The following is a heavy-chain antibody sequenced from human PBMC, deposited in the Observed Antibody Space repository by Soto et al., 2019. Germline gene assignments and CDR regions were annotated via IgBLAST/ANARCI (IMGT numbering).Heavy chain of an antibody. CDR3: ARDALGIAVAGTSEYFQH. CDR1: GGSFSGYY. V-gene: IGHV4-34*01. D-gene: IGHD6-19*01. CDR2: INHSGST. Sequence: SETLSLTCAVYGGSFSGYYWSWIRQPPGKGLEWIGEINHSGSTNYNPSLKSRVNISVDTSKNQFSQKLSSVTAADTALYYCARDALGIAVAGTSEYFQHWGQGTLVTVS. J-gene: IGHJ1*01.